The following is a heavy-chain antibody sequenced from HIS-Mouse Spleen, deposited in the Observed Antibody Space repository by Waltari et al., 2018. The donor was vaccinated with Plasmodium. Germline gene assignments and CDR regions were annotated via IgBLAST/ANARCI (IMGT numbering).Heavy chain of an antibody. V-gene: IGHV3-74*01. CDR1: GFTFSSYW. CDR2: INSDGRST. Sequence: EVQLVESGGGLVQPGGSLRLSCAASGFTFSSYWMHWVRQAPGKGLVGGESINSDGRSTSYADSVKGRFTIARDNAKNTLYLQMNSLRAEDTAVYYCARVGDFWSGYCNDYWGQGTLVTVSS. J-gene: IGHJ4*02. D-gene: IGHD3-3*01. CDR3: ARVGDFWSGYCNDY.